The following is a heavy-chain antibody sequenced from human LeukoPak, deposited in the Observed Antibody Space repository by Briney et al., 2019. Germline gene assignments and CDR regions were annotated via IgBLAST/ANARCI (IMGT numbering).Heavy chain of an antibody. CDR2: ISGSGGNT. CDR3: ARAPGGDYLFDYYGMDV. Sequence: PGGSLRLSCAASEFTFSSYGMSWVRQAPGKGLEWVSVISGSGGNTYYADSVKGRFTISRDNSKNTLYLQMNSLRAEDTAVYYCARAPGGDYLFDYYGMDVWGQGTTVTVSS. D-gene: IGHD3-16*01. V-gene: IGHV3-23*01. J-gene: IGHJ6*02. CDR1: EFTFSSYG.